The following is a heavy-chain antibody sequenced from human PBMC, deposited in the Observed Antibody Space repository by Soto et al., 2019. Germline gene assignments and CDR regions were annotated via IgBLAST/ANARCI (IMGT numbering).Heavy chain of an antibody. J-gene: IGHJ6*02. CDR1: GGTFSSYA. V-gene: IGHV1-69*13. Sequence: ASVKVSCKASGGTFSSYAISWVRQAPGQGLEWMGGIIPIFGTANYAQKFQGRVTITADESTSTAYMELSSLRSEDTAVYYCARGIKIDGDYVSYYYYYYGMDVWGQGTTVTVSS. CDR2: IIPIFGTA. D-gene: IGHD4-17*01. CDR3: ARGIKIDGDYVSYYYYYYGMDV.